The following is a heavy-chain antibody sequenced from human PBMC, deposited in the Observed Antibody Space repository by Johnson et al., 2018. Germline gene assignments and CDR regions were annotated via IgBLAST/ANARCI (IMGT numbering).Heavy chain of an antibody. V-gene: IGHV3-15*01. D-gene: IGHD5-18*01. CDR3: TTSAYTIAGFDY. J-gene: IGHJ4*02. Sequence: VQLVESGGGLVKPGGSLRLSCAASGFTFSDAWMSWVRQTPGTGLEWVGHIKSKTSGGTIEYTAHVKGRFTISRDDSKNRLYVQMNSLKSEDKAVYYCTTSAYTIAGFDYWGQGTLVTVSS. CDR2: IKSKTSGGTI. CDR1: GFTFSDAW.